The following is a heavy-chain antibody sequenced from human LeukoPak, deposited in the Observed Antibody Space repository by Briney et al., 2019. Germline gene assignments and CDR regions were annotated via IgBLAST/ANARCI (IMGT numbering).Heavy chain of an antibody. J-gene: IGHJ3*02. V-gene: IGHV4-59*08. CDR1: GGSISSYY. CDR3: ARHDCSGGSCYSLDAFDI. D-gene: IGHD2-15*01. CDR2: IYYSGST. Sequence: SETLSLTCTVSGGSISSYYWSWIRQPPGKGLEWLGYIYYSGSTNYNPSLKSRVTISVDTSKNQFSLKLSSVTAADTAVYYCARHDCSGGSCYSLDAFDIWGQGTMVTVSS.